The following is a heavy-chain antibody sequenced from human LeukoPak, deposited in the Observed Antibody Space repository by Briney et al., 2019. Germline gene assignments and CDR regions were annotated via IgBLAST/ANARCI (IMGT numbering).Heavy chain of an antibody. CDR3: TTDYYSSGSYYFDY. CDR1: RFTFSNAW. CDR2: IKSKTDGGTT. J-gene: IGHJ4*02. V-gene: IGHV3-15*01. D-gene: IGHD6-19*01. Sequence: GGSLRLSWAASRFTFSNAWMSWVRQAPGKGLEWVGRIKSKTDGGTTDYAAPVKGRFTISRDDSKNTLYLQMNSLKTEDTAVYYCTTDYYSSGSYYFDYWGQGTLVTVSS.